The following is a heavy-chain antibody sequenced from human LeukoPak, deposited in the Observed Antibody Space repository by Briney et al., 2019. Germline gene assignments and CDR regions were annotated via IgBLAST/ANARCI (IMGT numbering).Heavy chain of an antibody. CDR2: IYYSGST. CDR3: ASDSPDSSGYYPLAY. CDR1: GGSISSSSYY. Sequence: SETLSLTCTVSGGSISSSSYYWSWIRQPPGKGLEWIGYIYYSGSTNYNPSLKSRVTISVDTSKNQFSLKLSSVTAADTAVYYCASDSPDSSGYYPLAYWGQGTLVTVSS. D-gene: IGHD3-22*01. V-gene: IGHV4-61*01. J-gene: IGHJ4*02.